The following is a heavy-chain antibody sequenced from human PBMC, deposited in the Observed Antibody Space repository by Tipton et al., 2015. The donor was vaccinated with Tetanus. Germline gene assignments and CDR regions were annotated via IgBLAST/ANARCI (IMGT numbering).Heavy chain of an antibody. D-gene: IGHD3-10*01. CDR1: GFTFSSYA. Sequence: SLRLSCAASGFTFSSYAMTWVRQAPGKGLEWVSVIFSGGSTYYADSVKGRFTISRDNSKNTLYLQMNSLRAEDTAVYYCARDRAPPSSWYFDLWGRGTLVTVSS. V-gene: IGHV3-66*01. CDR2: IFSGGST. CDR3: ARDRAPPSSWYFDL. J-gene: IGHJ2*01.